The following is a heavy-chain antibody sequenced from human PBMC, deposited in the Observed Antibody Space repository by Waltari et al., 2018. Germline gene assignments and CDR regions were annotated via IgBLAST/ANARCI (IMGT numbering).Heavy chain of an antibody. D-gene: IGHD4-17*01. CDR3: ARGPMLDYGDNSGHYYYGLDV. Sequence: QVQLQQWGAGLLKPPETLSLTCAVYGESCTGSVWSWIRHPRGMGLEWIGEISHSGSPNFNPSLKNRVTISVDTSKNQFSLKLSSVTAADAAVYFCARGPMLDYGDNSGHYYYGLDVWGQGTTVIVSS. CDR2: ISHSGSP. V-gene: IGHV4-34*02. CDR1: GESCTGSV. J-gene: IGHJ6*02.